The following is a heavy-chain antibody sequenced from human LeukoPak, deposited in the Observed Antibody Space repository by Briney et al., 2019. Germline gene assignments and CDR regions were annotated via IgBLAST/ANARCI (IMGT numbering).Heavy chain of an antibody. CDR1: GGSFSGYY. D-gene: IGHD3-22*01. CDR3: ARIDTYYYDSSGYGAFDI. CDR2: INHSGST. V-gene: IGHV4-34*01. Sequence: PSETLSLTCAVYGGSFSGYYWSWIRQPPGKGLEWIGEINHSGSTNYNPSLKSRVTISVDTSKNQFSLKLSSVTAADTAVYYCARIDTYYYDSSGYGAFDIWGQGTMVTVSS. J-gene: IGHJ3*02.